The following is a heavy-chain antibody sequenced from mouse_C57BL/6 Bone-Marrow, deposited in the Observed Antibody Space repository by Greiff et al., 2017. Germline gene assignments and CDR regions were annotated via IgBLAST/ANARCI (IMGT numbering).Heavy chain of an antibody. CDR2: ISSGGSYT. CDR1: GFTFSSYG. D-gene: IGHD2-4*01. V-gene: IGHV5-6*01. Sequence: EVNVVESGGDLVKPGGSLKLSCAASGFTFSSYGMSWVRQTPDKRLEWVATISSGGSYTYYPDSVKGRFTISRDNAKNTLYLQMSSLKSEDTAMYYCARQIYYDYDYAMDYWGQGTSVTVSS. J-gene: IGHJ4*01. CDR3: ARQIYYDYDYAMDY.